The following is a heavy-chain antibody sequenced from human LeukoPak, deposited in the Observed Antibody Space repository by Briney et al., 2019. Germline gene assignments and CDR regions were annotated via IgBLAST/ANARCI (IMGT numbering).Heavy chain of an antibody. CDR3: AKGLESSGHYYGFDY. Sequence: GESLKISCAASGFPFSSYGMHCVRQAPGKGLEWVAFIRYDGSNKYYADSVKGRFTISRDNSKNTLYLQMNSLRAEDTAVYYCAKGLESSGHYYGFDYWGQGTLVTVSS. CDR2: IRYDGSNK. J-gene: IGHJ4*02. D-gene: IGHD3-22*01. V-gene: IGHV3-30*02. CDR1: GFPFSSYG.